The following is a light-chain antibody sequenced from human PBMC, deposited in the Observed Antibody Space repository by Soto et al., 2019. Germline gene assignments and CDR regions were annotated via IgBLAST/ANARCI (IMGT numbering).Light chain of an antibody. V-gene: IGKV3D-20*02. CDR3: QQRSNWPST. J-gene: IGKJ3*01. CDR1: QSVSSSY. Sequence: EIVLTQSPCTLSFSPGERSTLSFMASQSVSSSYLAWYQQKPGQTPRLLIYDAYNRATGIPARFSGSGSGTDFTLTISSLEPEDFAVYYCQQRSNWPSTFGPGTKVDIK. CDR2: DAY.